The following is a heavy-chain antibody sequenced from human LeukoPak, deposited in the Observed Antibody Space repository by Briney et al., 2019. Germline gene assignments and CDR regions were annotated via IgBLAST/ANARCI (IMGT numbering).Heavy chain of an antibody. V-gene: IGHV3-48*01. Sequence: GGSLRLSCTASGFSFSRYSMNWVRQAPGKGLEWISYISSDGTTIYYADSVKGRFTISRDNARNSVFLQMNSLRAEDTAVYYCARDAILVGATRIDYWGQGTLVTVSS. CDR2: ISSDGTTI. CDR1: GFSFSRYS. J-gene: IGHJ4*02. D-gene: IGHD1-26*01. CDR3: ARDAILVGATRIDY.